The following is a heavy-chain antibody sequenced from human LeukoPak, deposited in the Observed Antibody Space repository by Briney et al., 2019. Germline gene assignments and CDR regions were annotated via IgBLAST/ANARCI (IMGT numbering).Heavy chain of an antibody. Sequence: PGGSLRLSCAASGFSFSNYGMSWVRQAPGKGLEWVSNISGSGRGGSTYYADSVKGRFIISRDNSKYTLYLQMISLRAEDTAVYYCAKSGLNRFDYWGQGTLVTVSS. V-gene: IGHV3-23*01. CDR3: AKSGLNRFDY. J-gene: IGHJ4*02. D-gene: IGHD2-15*01. CDR2: ISGSGRGGST. CDR1: GFSFSNYG.